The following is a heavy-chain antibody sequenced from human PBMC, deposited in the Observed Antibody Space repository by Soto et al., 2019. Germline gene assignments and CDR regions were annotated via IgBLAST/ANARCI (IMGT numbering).Heavy chain of an antibody. Sequence: LRLSCAASGFTFASYAMSWVRQAPGKGLEWVSVISGSYGITYYADSVKGRFTISRDNSKNTLYLQMDSLRVEDTALYYCAKMTSDSYGRNYGMDVWGQGTTVTVSS. CDR2: ISGSYGIT. D-gene: IGHD5-18*01. CDR3: AKMTSDSYGRNYGMDV. V-gene: IGHV3-23*01. J-gene: IGHJ6*02. CDR1: GFTFASYA.